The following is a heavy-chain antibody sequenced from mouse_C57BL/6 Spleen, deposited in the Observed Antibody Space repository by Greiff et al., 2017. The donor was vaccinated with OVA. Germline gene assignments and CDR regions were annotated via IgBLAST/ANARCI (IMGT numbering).Heavy chain of an antibody. D-gene: IGHD6-1*01. Sequence: DVQLQESGGGLVQPGGSMKLSCVASGFTFSNYWMNWVRQSPEQGLEWVAQIRLKSDNYATHYAESVKGRFTISRDDSTSSFYLQMRILRAEDTGIYYCTGASLFAYWGQGTLVTVSA. J-gene: IGHJ3*01. CDR2: IRLKSDNYAT. CDR1: GFTFSNYW. CDR3: TGASLFAY. V-gene: IGHV6-3*01.